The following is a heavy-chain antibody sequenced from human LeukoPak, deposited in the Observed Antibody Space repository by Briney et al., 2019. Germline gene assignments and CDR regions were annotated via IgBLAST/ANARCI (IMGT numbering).Heavy chain of an antibody. Sequence: SETLSLTCTVSGGSIRSYYWSWIRQPPGKGLEWIGYIYYSGSTNYNPSLKSRVTISVDTSKNQFSLKLSSVTAADTAVYYCARSSSYYYDSSGYSPFDYWGQGTLVTVSS. CDR1: GGSIRSYY. J-gene: IGHJ4*02. V-gene: IGHV4-59*01. CDR2: IYYSGST. D-gene: IGHD3-22*01. CDR3: ARSSSYYYDSSGYSPFDY.